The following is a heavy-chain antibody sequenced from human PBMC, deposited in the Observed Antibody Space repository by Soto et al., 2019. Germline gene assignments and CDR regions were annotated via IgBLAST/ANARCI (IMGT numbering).Heavy chain of an antibody. CDR1: GFSFSTYS. D-gene: IGHD6-6*01. V-gene: IGHV3-48*02. Sequence: EAQLVESGGGLVQPGGSLRLSCAASGFSFSTYSMNWVRQAPGKGLEGVSYISSRSYTIYYVDSVKGRFTISRDNAKNSLYLQMNSLRDEDTAVCYCARGGSSSDNGVDVWGQGTTVTMSS. CDR3: ARGGSSSDNGVDV. CDR2: ISSRSYTI. J-gene: IGHJ6*02.